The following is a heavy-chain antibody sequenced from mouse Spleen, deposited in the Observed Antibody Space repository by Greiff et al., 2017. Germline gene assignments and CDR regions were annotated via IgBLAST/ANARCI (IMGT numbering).Heavy chain of an antibody. CDR1: GYTFTSYW. Sequence: QVQLQQPGAELVKPGASVKLSCKASGYTFTSYWMQWVKQRPGQGLEWIGEIDPSDSYTNYNQKFKGKATLTVDTSSSTAYMQLSSLTSEDSAVYYCARPSPLLAWFAYWGQGTLVTVSA. CDR2: IDPSDSYT. D-gene: IGHD2-1*01. CDR3: ARPSPLLAWFAY. J-gene: IGHJ3*01. V-gene: IGHV1-50*01.